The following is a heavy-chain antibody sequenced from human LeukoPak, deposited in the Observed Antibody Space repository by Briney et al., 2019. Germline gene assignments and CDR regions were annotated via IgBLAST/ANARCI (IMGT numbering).Heavy chain of an antibody. CDR3: ARHVEGAVGDYYYYYMDV. CDR2: IYYSGST. V-gene: IGHV4-39*01. D-gene: IGHD6-19*01. J-gene: IGHJ6*03. CDR1: GGSISSSSYY. Sequence: PSETLSLTCTVSGGSISSSSYYWGWIRQPPGKGLYWIGSIYYSGSTYYNPSLKSRVTVSVDTSKNQFSLKLSSVTAADTAVYYCARHVEGAVGDYYYYYMDVWGKGTTVTVSS.